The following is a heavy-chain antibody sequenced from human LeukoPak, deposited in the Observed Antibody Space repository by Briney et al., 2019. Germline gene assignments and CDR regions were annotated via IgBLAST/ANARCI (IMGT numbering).Heavy chain of an antibody. D-gene: IGHD5-18*01. CDR1: GDSISTYH. J-gene: IGHJ4*02. Sequence: SETVSLTCSVSGDSISTYHWNWIRKPPGKGLEWIGYMQSTGNSKYNPSLRSRVTMFVDTSKNRVALILSSVTAADTAVYYCARDKRHSYGRYFDHWGQGALVTVSS. V-gene: IGHV4-4*08. CDR2: MQSTGNS. CDR3: ARDKRHSYGRYFDH.